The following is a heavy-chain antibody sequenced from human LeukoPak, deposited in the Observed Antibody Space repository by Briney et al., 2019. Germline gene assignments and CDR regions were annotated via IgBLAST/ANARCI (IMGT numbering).Heavy chain of an antibody. Sequence: GASVKVSCKASGYTFTSYGISWVRQAPGQGLEWMGWISAYNGNTNYARKLQGRVTMTTETSTSTAYMELRSLRFDDTAVYYCARFRAGVGEPYGDYWGQGTLVTVSS. CDR2: ISAYNGNT. V-gene: IGHV1-18*01. D-gene: IGHD3-10*01. J-gene: IGHJ4*02. CDR3: ARFRAGVGEPYGDY. CDR1: GYTFTSYG.